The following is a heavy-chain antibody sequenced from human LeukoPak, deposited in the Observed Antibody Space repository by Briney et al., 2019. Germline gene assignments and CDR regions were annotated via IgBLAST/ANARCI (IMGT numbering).Heavy chain of an antibody. CDR1: GGSFSGYY. V-gene: IGHV4-34*01. D-gene: IGHD3-22*01. CDR3: ARAPRVDYYDSSGYYHFDAFDI. J-gene: IGHJ3*02. Sequence: SETLSLTCAVYGGSFSGYYWSWIRQPPGKGLEWIGEINHSGSTNYNPSLKSRVTISVDTSKNQFSLKLSSVTAADTAVYCCARAPRVDYYDSSGYYHFDAFDIWGQGTMVTVSS. CDR2: INHSGST.